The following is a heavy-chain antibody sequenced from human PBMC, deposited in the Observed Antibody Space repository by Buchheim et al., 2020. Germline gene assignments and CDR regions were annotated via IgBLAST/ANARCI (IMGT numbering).Heavy chain of an antibody. V-gene: IGHV4-61*02. Sequence: QVQLQESGPGLVKPSQTLSLTCTVSGGSISSGSYYWSWIRQPAGKGLEWIGRIYTSGSTNYNPSLKSRVTISVDTSKNQFSLKLSSVTAADTAVYYCARAKFGGYSGSYYFDYWGQGTL. J-gene: IGHJ4*02. D-gene: IGHD1-26*01. CDR1: GGSISSGSYY. CDR3: ARAKFGGYSGSYYFDY. CDR2: IYTSGST.